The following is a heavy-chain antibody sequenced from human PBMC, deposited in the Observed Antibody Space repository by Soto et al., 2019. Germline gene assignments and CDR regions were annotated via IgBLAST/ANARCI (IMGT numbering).Heavy chain of an antibody. CDR2: VIPILGMA. D-gene: IGHD3-10*01. CDR1: EGTFNSYT. J-gene: IGHJ4*02. V-gene: IGHV1-69*02. Sequence: QVQLVQSGAEVKKHGSSVKVSCTASEGTFNSYTISWVRQAPGQGLEWMGRVIPILGMADFAQKFQGRVMITADKSTSTAYMVLSSLRSDDTALYYCATNYGSGSTHFDYWGQGTLVTVSS. CDR3: ATNYGSGSTHFDY.